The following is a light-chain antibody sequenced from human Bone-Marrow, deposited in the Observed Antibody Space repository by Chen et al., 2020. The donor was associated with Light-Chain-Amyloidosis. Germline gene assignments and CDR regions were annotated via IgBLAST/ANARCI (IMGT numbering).Light chain of an antibody. CDR1: SSDVGSYNL. Sequence: QSALTQPASVSGSPGQSITISCTGTSSDVGSYNLVSWYQQHPGKAPKLMIYEGSTRPSGVSNRFSGSKSGNTACLTISGLEAEDEADYYCCSYAGSSTVFGTGTKVTVL. V-gene: IGLV2-23*03. J-gene: IGLJ1*01. CDR2: EGS. CDR3: CSYAGSSTV.